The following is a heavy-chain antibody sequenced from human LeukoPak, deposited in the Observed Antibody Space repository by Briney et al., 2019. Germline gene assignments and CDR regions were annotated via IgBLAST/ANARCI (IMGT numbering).Heavy chain of an antibody. V-gene: IGHV4-39*01. J-gene: IGHJ4*02. Sequence: SETLSLTCTVSGDSISNSYYHWGWIRQPPGKGLEWIATIYHNGGAYYNPSLRSRVTISVDTSKNQFSLKVSSVTAADTAVYYCARVDIVVVPSANFDCWGQGTLVTVSS. CDR2: IYHNGGA. CDR1: GDSISNSYYH. D-gene: IGHD2-2*01. CDR3: ARVDIVVVPSANFDC.